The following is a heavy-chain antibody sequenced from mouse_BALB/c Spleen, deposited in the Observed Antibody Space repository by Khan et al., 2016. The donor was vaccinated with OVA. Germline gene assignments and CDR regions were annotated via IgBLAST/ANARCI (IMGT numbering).Heavy chain of an antibody. CDR1: GFSLSHYG. CDR2: IWAGGST. Sequence: QVQLQQSGPGLVAPSQTLSITCTVSGFSLSHYGVHWVRQPPGKGLEWLGVIWAGGSTNHYSALMSRLCTSTADSKRQVFLKMNSLQTDDTAMYYCARAFYNGAWFAYWGQGTLVTVSA. J-gene: IGHJ3*01. CDR3: ARAFYNGAWFAY. V-gene: IGHV2-9*02. D-gene: IGHD1-3*01.